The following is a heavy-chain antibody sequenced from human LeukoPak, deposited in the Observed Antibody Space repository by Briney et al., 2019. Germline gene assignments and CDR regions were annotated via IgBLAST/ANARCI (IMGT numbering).Heavy chain of an antibody. CDR1: GFTFSSYA. Sequence: GGSLRLSCAASGFTFSSYAMSWVRQAPGKGLEWVSAISGSGGSTYYADSVKGRFTISRDNSKNTLYLQMNSLRAEDTAVYYCARDGHSYTSSYYDILTGYYGGREYFDYWGQGTLVTVSS. CDR3: ARDGHSYTSSYYDILTGYYGGREYFDY. J-gene: IGHJ4*02. V-gene: IGHV3-23*01. CDR2: ISGSGGST. D-gene: IGHD3-9*01.